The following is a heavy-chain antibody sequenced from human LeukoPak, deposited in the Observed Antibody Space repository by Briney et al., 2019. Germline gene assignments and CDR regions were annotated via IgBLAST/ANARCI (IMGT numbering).Heavy chain of an antibody. Sequence: KASETLSPTCTVSGGSISSYYWSWIRQPPGKGLEWIGYIYYSGSTNYNPSLKSRVTISVDTSKNQFSLKLSSVTAADTAVYYCARDHLYYGDPHFDYWGQGTLVTVSS. D-gene: IGHD4-17*01. V-gene: IGHV4-59*01. CDR2: IYYSGST. CDR3: ARDHLYYGDPHFDY. CDR1: GGSISSYY. J-gene: IGHJ4*02.